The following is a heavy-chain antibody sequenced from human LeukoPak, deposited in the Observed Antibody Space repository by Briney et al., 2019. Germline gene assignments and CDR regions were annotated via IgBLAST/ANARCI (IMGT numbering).Heavy chain of an antibody. CDR3: ARATKGSRKHFDY. CDR2: ISSSGSTI. CDR1: GFTFSSYS. Sequence: GGSLRLSCAASGFTFSSYSMNWVRQAPGKGLEWVSYISSSGSTIYYADSVKGRFTISRDNAKNSLYLQMNSLRAEDTAVYYCARATKGSRKHFDYWGQGTLVTVSS. V-gene: IGHV3-48*04. D-gene: IGHD2-15*01. J-gene: IGHJ4*02.